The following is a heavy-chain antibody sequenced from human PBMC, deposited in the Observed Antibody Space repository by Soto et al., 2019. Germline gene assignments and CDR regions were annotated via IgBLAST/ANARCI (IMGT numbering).Heavy chain of an antibody. Sequence: QVQLVQSGAEVKKPGASVKVSCQASGGTLSSYVISWVRQAPGQGREWSGGIIPVFGTVNYAQKFQGRVPITADASTTPAYMELRSLRSEDAAVYYCARAQRIQLWASGMDVWGQGTTVTVSS. V-gene: IGHV1-69*01. CDR3: ARAQRIQLWASGMDV. CDR1: GGTLSSYV. D-gene: IGHD5-18*01. CDR2: IIPVFGTV. J-gene: IGHJ6*02.